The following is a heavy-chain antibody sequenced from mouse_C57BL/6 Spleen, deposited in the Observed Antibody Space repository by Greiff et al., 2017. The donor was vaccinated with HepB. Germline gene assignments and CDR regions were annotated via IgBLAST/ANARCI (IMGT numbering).Heavy chain of an antibody. J-gene: IGHJ3*01. CDR3: ARGGYYGSSYLAY. D-gene: IGHD1-1*01. Sequence: QVQLQQPGAELVKPGASVKMSCKASGYTFTSYWITWVKQRPGQGLEWIGDIYPGSGSTNYNEKFKCKATLTVDTSSSTAYMQLSSLTSEDSAVYYCARGGYYGSSYLAYWGQGTLVTVSA. CDR1: GYTFTSYW. V-gene: IGHV1-55*01. CDR2: IYPGSGST.